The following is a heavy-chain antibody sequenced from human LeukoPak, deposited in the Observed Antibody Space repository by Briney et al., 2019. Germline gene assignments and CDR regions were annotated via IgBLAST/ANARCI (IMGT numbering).Heavy chain of an antibody. CDR1: GFTVSNSY. CDR2: ISGSGGST. Sequence: PGGSLRLSCAASGFTVSNSYMSWVRQAPGKGLEWVSGISGSGGSTYYADSVKGRFTISRDNSKNTLYLQMNSPRAEDTAIYYCAKSGAAAGGYFDCWGQGTLVTVSS. CDR3: AKSGAAAGGYFDC. J-gene: IGHJ4*02. D-gene: IGHD6-13*01. V-gene: IGHV3-23*01.